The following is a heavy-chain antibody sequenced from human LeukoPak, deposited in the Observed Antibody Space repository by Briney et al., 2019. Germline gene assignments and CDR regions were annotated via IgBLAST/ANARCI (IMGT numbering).Heavy chain of an antibody. V-gene: IGHV1-8*02. D-gene: IGHD5-18*01. CDR2: MNPSDHT. Sequence: ASVKVSCKASGSTSPDINWVRQATGKGLEWLGWMNPSDHTGYAQKFQARVSMTRDTSSNTAYMELRGLRSEDTAVYYCARYIHLSGFDIWGQGTMVTVSS. CDR3: ARYIHLSGFDI. CDR1: GSTSPD. J-gene: IGHJ3*02.